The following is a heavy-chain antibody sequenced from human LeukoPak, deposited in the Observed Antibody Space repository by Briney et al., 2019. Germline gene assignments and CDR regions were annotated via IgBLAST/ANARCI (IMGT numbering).Heavy chain of an antibody. CDR3: AKDIMVAVPAADYYYYGMDV. J-gene: IGHJ6*02. CDR2: ISWNSGSI. V-gene: IGHV3-9*01. D-gene: IGHD2-2*01. CDR1: GFTFDDYA. Sequence: GGSLRLSCAASGFTFDDYAMHWVRQAPGKGLEWVSGISWNSGSIGYVDSVKGRFTISRDNAKNSLYLQMNSLRAEDTALYYCAKDIMVAVPAADYYYYGMDVWGQGTTVTVSS.